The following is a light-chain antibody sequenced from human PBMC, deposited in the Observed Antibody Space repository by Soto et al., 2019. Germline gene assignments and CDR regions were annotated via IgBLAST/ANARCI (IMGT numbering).Light chain of an antibody. Sequence: EITLTQSPDALSLSPGERATLSCRASQKINTSYLAWYQQKPGQAPRLLISGTSIRATGIPDRFSGSGSGTDFTLTISRLESEDFAVYFCQQYGPSRTFGQGTKVDIK. CDR2: GTS. V-gene: IGKV3-20*01. CDR1: QKINTSY. CDR3: QQYGPSRT. J-gene: IGKJ1*01.